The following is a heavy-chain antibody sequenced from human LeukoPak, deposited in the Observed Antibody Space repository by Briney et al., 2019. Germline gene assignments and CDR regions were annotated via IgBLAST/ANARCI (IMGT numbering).Heavy chain of an antibody. CDR2: FDPEDGET. D-gene: IGHD6-19*01. CDR3: ATAAQQWLVLNAFDI. CDR1: GYTLTELS. V-gene: IGHV1-24*01. Sequence: APVKVSCKVSGYTLTELSMHWVRQAPGKGLEWMGGFDPEDGETIYAQKFQGRVTMTEDTSTDTAYMELSSLRSEDTAVYYCATAAQQWLVLNAFDIWGQGTMVTVSS. J-gene: IGHJ3*02.